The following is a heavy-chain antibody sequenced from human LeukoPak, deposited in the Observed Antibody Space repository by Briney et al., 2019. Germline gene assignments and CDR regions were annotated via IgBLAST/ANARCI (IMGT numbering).Heavy chain of an antibody. CDR1: GFTFSGFW. J-gene: IGHJ4*02. D-gene: IGHD1-26*01. CDR2: LHSDGSNT. Sequence: PGGSLRLSCAASGFTFSGFWMHWVRQAPGKGQVWISRLHSDGSNTDYADSVKGRFTISRDNAKNTLYLHMNSLSAEDTAGYYCARDSGGYPGHFDYWGQGTLVTVSS. V-gene: IGHV3-74*01. CDR3: ARDSGGYPGHFDY.